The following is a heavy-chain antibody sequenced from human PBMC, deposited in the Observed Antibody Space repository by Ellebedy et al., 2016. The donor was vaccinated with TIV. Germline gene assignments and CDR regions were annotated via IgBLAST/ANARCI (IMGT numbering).Heavy chain of an antibody. V-gene: IGHV3-66*01. CDR3: ARETFNDVDLKVWGIFDI. Sequence: PGGSLRLSCAASGFTVSSSYMSWVRQAPGKGLEWVSLISIADTTYYSDSVKGRFTISRDDSKNTVVLQMNSLRAEDTAVYYCARETFNDVDLKVWGIFDIWGQGTMVTVSS. CDR2: ISIADTT. J-gene: IGHJ3*02. D-gene: IGHD6-13*01. CDR1: GFTVSSSY.